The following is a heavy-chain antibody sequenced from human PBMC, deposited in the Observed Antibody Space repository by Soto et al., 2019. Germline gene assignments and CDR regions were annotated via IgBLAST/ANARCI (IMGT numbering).Heavy chain of an antibody. CDR2: INPNSGGT. J-gene: IGHJ1*01. CDR3: ARYPYYYDSSGYKYFQH. Sequence: QVQLVQSGAEVKKPGASVKVSCKASGYTFTGYYMHWVRQAPGQGLEWMGWINPNSGGTNYAQKFQGWVTMTRDTSISTAYMELSRLRSDDSAVYYCARYPYYYDSSGYKYFQHWGLVTLVTVSS. D-gene: IGHD3-22*01. CDR1: GYTFTGYY. V-gene: IGHV1-2*04.